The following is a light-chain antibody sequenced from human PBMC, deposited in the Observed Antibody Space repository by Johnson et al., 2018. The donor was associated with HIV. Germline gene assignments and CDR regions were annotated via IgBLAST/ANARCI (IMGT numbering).Light chain of an antibody. CDR3: GTWDSSLSALYV. CDR1: TSNIGNNY. V-gene: IGLV1-51*02. Sequence: QSVLTQPPSVSAAPGQKVTISCSGGTSNIGNNYVSWYQQLPGTAPKLLMFENNKRPSGIPDRFSGSKSGTSATLGITGLQTGDEADYYCGTWDSSLSALYVFGTGTKVTVL. CDR2: ENN. J-gene: IGLJ1*01.